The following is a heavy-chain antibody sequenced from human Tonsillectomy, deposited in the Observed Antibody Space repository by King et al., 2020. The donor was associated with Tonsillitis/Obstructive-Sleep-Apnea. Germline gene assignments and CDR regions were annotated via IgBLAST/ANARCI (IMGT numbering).Heavy chain of an antibody. D-gene: IGHD3-22*01. CDR2: IVSNDEK. V-gene: IGHV2-26*01. CDR1: GFSLSNARMS. J-gene: IGHJ3*01. Sequence: TLKESVPVLVKPTKTLTLTCTVAGFSLSNARMSVSCSCHPPRKALESLAHIVSNDEKSYSTSLKSSLTISKDTSKSQVVLTMTNMDPVDTATYYCARILLVVSKGAFDFWGQGTMVTVSS. CDR3: ARILLVVSKGAFDF.